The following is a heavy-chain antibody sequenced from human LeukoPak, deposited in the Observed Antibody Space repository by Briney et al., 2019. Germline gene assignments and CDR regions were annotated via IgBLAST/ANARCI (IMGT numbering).Heavy chain of an antibody. CDR2: IYSGGGT. CDR3: ATFAS. CDR1: GFTVNSNY. D-gene: IGHD2/OR15-2a*01. J-gene: IGHJ4*02. V-gene: IGHV3-66*01. Sequence: GGSLRLSCAAAGFTVNSNYMTWVRQAPGEGLDWVSVIYSGGGTDYADSVKGRFTISRDNSKNTLYLQMNSLRAEDTAVYYCATFASWGQGTLVTVSS.